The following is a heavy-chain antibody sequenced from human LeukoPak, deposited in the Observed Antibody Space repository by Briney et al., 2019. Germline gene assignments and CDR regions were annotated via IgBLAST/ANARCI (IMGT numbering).Heavy chain of an antibody. CDR2: IIPIFGTA. V-gene: IGHV1-69*13. CDR3: ARVEYQLLGGINYYYYMAV. J-gene: IGHJ6*03. D-gene: IGHD2-2*01. Sequence: SVKVSCKASVGTFSSYAISCVRQAPGQGLEWMGGIIPIFGTANYAQKFQGRVATTADESTSTAYMELGSLRSEDTAVYYCARVEYQLLGGINYYYYMAVWGKGPTVTIS. CDR1: VGTFSSYA.